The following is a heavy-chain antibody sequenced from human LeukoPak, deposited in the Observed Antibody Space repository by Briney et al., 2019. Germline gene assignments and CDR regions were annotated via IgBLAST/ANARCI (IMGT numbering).Heavy chain of an antibody. V-gene: IGHV3-9*01. D-gene: IGHD6-13*01. CDR1: GFTFDDYA. J-gene: IGHJ3*02. CDR2: ISWKSGSR. Sequence: GRSLRLSCAASGFTFDDYAMHWVRQAPGKGLEGVSGISWKSGSRDYADSVKGRFTISRDNAKNSLYLQMNSLRAEDTALYYCAKDIGRSSSWYYAFDIWGQGTMVTVSS. CDR3: AKDIGRSSSWYYAFDI.